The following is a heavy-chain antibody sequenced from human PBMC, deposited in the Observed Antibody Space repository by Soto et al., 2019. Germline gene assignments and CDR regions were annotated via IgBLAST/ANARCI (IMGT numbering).Heavy chain of an antibody. Sequence: LSLTCTVSGGSVRSGIYYWSWIRQPPGKGLEWIGYIYSGVSTKYNPSLKSRVTMSVDASMNQFSLKLTSVTAADTAVYYCASTYYDSSAYPAVFESWGQGTLVTGSS. D-gene: IGHD3-22*01. CDR1: GGSVRSGIYY. CDR2: IYSGVST. V-gene: IGHV4-61*01. J-gene: IGHJ4*02. CDR3: ASTYYDSSAYPAVFES.